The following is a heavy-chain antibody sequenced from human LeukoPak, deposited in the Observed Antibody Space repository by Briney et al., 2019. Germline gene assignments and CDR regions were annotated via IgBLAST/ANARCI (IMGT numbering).Heavy chain of an antibody. CDR3: ARCIAVPDYSQYYMDV. CDR1: GYTFIGYS. V-gene: IGHV1-2*02. CDR2: TNSNFYDT. D-gene: IGHD6-19*01. J-gene: IGHJ6*03. Sequence: ASVKVSCKASGYTFIGYSTCWVRQAPGQGLEWMGCTNSNFYDTFYAQKFQGRVIMTRDTSINTAFMELSSLTSDDTAVYFCARCIAVPDYSQYYMDVWGKGTTVTVSS.